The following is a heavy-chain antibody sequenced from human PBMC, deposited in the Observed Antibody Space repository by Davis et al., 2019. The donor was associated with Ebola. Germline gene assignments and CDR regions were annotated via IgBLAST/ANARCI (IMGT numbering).Heavy chain of an antibody. J-gene: IGHJ6*02. CDR1: GGTFSSYA. Sequence: ASVKVSCKASGGTFSSYAISWVRQAPGQGLEWMGIINPSGGSTSYAQKFQGRVTMTRDTSTSTVYMELSSLRSEDTAVYYCARVPVAAARRPYYYGMDVWGQGTTVTVSS. V-gene: IGHV1-46*01. CDR3: ARVPVAAARRPYYYGMDV. CDR2: INPSGGST. D-gene: IGHD6-13*01.